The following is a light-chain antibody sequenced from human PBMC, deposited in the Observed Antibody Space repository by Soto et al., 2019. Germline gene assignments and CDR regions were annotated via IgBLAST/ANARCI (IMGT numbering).Light chain of an antibody. CDR1: QSVSSYY. J-gene: IGKJ1*01. V-gene: IGKV3-20*01. Sequence: EIVLTQSPGTLSLSPGKRATLSCRASQSVSSYYLAWFQQKPGQPPRLLIYGASIRATGIPDRFSGSGSGTDSTLTISRLEPEDFAVYYCQQYGSSPRTFGQGTKVEIK. CDR2: GAS. CDR3: QQYGSSPRT.